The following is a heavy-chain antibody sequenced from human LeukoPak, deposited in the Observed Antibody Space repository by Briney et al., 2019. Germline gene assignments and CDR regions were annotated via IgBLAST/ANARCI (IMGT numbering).Heavy chain of an antibody. Sequence: KPSETLSLTCAVYGGSFSGYYWSWIRQPPGKGLEWIGELNHSGSTNYNPSLKSRVTISVDTSKNQVSLKLTSVTAADTAMYYCVRNGYGSGSSWWXXGTLVTVS. V-gene: IGHV4-34*01. CDR2: LNHSGST. CDR1: GGSFSGYY. J-gene: IGHJ4*01. CDR3: VRNGYGSGSSW. D-gene: IGHD3-10*01.